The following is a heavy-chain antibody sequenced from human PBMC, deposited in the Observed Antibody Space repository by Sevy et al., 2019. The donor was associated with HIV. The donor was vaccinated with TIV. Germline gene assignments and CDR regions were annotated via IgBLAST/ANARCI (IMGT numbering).Heavy chain of an antibody. Sequence: SETLSLTCTVSGGSISSYYWSWIRQPAGKGLEWIGRIYTSGSTNYNPSLKSRVPMSVDTSKNQFSLKLSSVTAADTAVYYCARSGEKRITMVRGVICAFDIWGQGTMVTVSS. V-gene: IGHV4-4*07. CDR1: GGSISSYY. D-gene: IGHD3-10*01. CDR2: IYTSGST. CDR3: ARSGEKRITMVRGVICAFDI. J-gene: IGHJ3*02.